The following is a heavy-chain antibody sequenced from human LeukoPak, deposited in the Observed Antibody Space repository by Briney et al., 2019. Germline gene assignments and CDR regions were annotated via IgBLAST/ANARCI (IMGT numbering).Heavy chain of an antibody. Sequence: GGSLRLSCAASGFTFSSYSMNWVRQAPGKGLEWVSYISSSSSTIYYADSVKGRFTISRDNSKNTLYLQMNSLRAEDTAVYYCAKDLEWELQDAFDIWGQGTMVTVSS. D-gene: IGHD1-26*01. CDR3: AKDLEWELQDAFDI. J-gene: IGHJ3*02. V-gene: IGHV3-48*01. CDR2: ISSSSSTI. CDR1: GFTFSSYS.